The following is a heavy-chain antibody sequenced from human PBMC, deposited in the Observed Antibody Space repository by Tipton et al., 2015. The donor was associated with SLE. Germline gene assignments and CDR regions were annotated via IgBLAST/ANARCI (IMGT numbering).Heavy chain of an antibody. Sequence: TLSLTCSVSGASVRSTGYHWGWIRQPPGKGLEWIGNIYYDGTAYSTPSLESRVSISVDTSKNQVSLRLASVSAADTAVYFCARLPSFWSGDYFDSWGQGTLVSVSS. J-gene: IGHJ4*02. CDR3: ARLPSFWSGDYFDS. CDR1: GASVRSTGYH. CDR2: IYYDGTA. D-gene: IGHD3-3*01. V-gene: IGHV4-39*07.